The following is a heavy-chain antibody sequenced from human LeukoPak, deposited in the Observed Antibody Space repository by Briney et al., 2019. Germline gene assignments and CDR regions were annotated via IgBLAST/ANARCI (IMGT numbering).Heavy chain of an antibody. J-gene: IGHJ4*02. CDR3: ARVSYYDSSGYYFDY. D-gene: IGHD3-22*01. CDR1: GYTFTGYY. Sequence: GASVKVSCKASGYTFTGYYMHWVRQAPGQGLEWMGRIIPILGIANYAQKFQGRVTITADKSTSTAYMELSSLRSEDTAVYYCARVSYYDSSGYYFDYWGQGTLVTVSS. V-gene: IGHV1-69*04. CDR2: IIPILGIA.